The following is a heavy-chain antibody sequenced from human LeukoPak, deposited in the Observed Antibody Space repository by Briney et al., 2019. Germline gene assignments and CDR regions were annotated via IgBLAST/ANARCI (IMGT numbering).Heavy chain of an antibody. V-gene: IGHV3-33*01. CDR2: IWFDGSNK. CDR3: VRWGPGPAVDY. Sequence: GGSLRLSCAASGFTFKNHGMYWVRQPPGKGLEWVAVIWFDGSNKYYAEAVQGRFTISRDNSRNILSLQMDSVRVEDTAVYYCVRWGPGPAVDYWGQGTQVTVSS. J-gene: IGHJ4*02. D-gene: IGHD2-2*01. CDR1: GFTFKNHG.